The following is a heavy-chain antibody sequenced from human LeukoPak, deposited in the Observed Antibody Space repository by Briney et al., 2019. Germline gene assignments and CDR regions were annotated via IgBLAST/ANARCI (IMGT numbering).Heavy chain of an antibody. CDR1: GFTFSSYS. J-gene: IGHJ5*02. CDR3: TRGIAGAFDP. V-gene: IGHV3-48*04. CDR2: ISSSGSTI. D-gene: IGHD6-13*01. Sequence: PGGSLRLSCAASGFTFSSYSMNWVRQAPGKGLEWVSYISSSGSTIYYADSVKGRFTISRDNAKNSLYLQMNSLRAEDTAVYYCTRGIAGAFDPWGQGTLVTVSS.